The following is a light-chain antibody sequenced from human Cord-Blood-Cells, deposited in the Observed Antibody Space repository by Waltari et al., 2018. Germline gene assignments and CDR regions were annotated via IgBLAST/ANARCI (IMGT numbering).Light chain of an antibody. V-gene: IGKV2-29*02. CDR1: QSLLQSDGNTY. CDR2: EGS. Sequence: IVMTPTPLPLSFTSGQPASTPLQSHQSLLQSDGNTYLDWYLQKPGQAPPLLIYEGSSRFSGVPDRFSGSGSGTDFTLKISRVEAEDVGVYYCMQGRNLPWTFGQGTKVEIK. J-gene: IGKJ1*01. CDR3: MQGRNLPWT.